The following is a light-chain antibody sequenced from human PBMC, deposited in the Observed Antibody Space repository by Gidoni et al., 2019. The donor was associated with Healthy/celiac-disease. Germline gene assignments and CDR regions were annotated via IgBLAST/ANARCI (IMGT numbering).Light chain of an antibody. CDR1: QGISSY. J-gene: IGKJ5*01. Sequence: DIQLTQSPSFLSASVGDRVTITCRASQGISSYLAWYQQKPGKAPKLLIYAASTLQSGVPSRFSGSGSGTEFTLTISSLQPEDFATYYCQQRNSYPRITFGQXTRLEIK. V-gene: IGKV1-9*01. CDR3: QQRNSYPRIT. CDR2: AAS.